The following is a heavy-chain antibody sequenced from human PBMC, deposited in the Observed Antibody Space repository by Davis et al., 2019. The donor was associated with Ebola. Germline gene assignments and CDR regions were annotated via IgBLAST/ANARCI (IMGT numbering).Heavy chain of an antibody. J-gene: IGHJ4*02. Sequence: VSVKVSCKVSGYTLTELSMHWVRQAPGKGIVLMVGFVXXXXXXPSSHQFQVLLTITEDTSTDTAYMELSSLRSEDTAVYYCATWGHSENYWGQGTLVTVSS. CDR2: FVXXXXXX. V-gene: IGHV1-24*01. D-gene: IGHD7-27*01. CDR3: ATWGHSENY. CDR1: GYTLTELS.